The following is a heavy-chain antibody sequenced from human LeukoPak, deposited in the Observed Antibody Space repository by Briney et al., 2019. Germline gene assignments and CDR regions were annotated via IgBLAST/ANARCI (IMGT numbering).Heavy chain of an antibody. CDR2: INPNSGGT. CDR1: GYXFTGYY. V-gene: IGHV1-2*06. CDR3: ARDAIVRDYSNSDY. D-gene: IGHD4-11*01. Sequence: ASVKVSCKASGYXFTGYYIHWVRQAPGQGLEWMGRINPNSGGTNYAQKFQGRVTMTRDTSISTAYMELSRLTSDDTAVYYCARDAIVRDYSNSDYWGQGTLVTVSS. J-gene: IGHJ4*02.